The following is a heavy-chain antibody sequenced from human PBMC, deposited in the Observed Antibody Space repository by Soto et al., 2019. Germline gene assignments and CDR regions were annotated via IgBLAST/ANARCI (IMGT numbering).Heavy chain of an antibody. CDR1: GYIFIRYT. V-gene: IGHV1-3*01. D-gene: IGHD3-22*01. J-gene: IGHJ4*02. Sequence: QVQLVQSGAEVKKPGTSVKVSCKASGYIFIRYTMHWVRQAPGQRLEWMGWINAGNGNTKYSQKFQGRVTITRDTSASTAYMELSSLRSEDTAVNYCASSYYDSSGWDHWGQGTLVTVSS. CDR2: INAGNGNT. CDR3: ASSYYDSSGWDH.